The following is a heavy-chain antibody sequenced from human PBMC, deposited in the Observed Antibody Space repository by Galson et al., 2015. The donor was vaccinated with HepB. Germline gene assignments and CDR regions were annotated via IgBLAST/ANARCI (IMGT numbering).Heavy chain of an antibody. CDR1: GFTFNKYG. V-gene: IGHV3-33*01. Sequence: SLRLSCAASGFTFNKYGIHWVRQVPGKGLDWVAVIWYDGSDKYYADSVKGRFTISRDNSKNTVYLQMNSLRAEDTAVYYCAISDFDYWGQGTLVTVSS. CDR2: IWYDGSDK. J-gene: IGHJ4*02. CDR3: AISDFDY.